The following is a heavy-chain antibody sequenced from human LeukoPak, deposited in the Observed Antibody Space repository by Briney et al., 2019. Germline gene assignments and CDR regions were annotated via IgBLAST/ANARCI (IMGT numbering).Heavy chain of an antibody. V-gene: IGHV3-74*01. CDR2: IISDGSRI. J-gene: IGHJ3*02. Sequence: GGSLRLSCAASGFTLSSYWMHGVRQAPGQGLVWVSRIISDGSRISYADSVKGRFSISRDNAKNTLYLQMNSLRAEDTAVYYCTRDWRNMAFDMWGQGTMVTVSS. D-gene: IGHD1-14*01. CDR3: TRDWRNMAFDM. CDR1: GFTLSSYW.